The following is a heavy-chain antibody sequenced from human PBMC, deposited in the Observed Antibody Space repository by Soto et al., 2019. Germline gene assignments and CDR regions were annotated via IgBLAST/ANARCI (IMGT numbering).Heavy chain of an antibody. D-gene: IGHD3-3*01. V-gene: IGHV3-30*18. J-gene: IGHJ4*02. CDR2: ISYDGSNK. Sequence: GGSLRLSCAASGFTFSSYGMHWVRQAPGKGLEWVAVISYDGSNKYYADSVKGRFTISRDNSKNTLYLQMNSLRAEDTAVYYCAKDVYDLQLIDYWGQGTLVTVSS. CDR3: AKDVYDLQLIDY. CDR1: GFTFSSYG.